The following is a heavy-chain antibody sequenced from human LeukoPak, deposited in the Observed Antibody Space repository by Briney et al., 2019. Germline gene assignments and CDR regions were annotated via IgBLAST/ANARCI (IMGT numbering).Heavy chain of an antibody. CDR3: ARGGSSGYYLGSPGLDP. Sequence: SETLSLTCTVSGGSISSYYWSWIRQPPGKGLEWIGYIYYSGSTNYNPSLKSRVTTSVDTSKNQFSLKLSSVTAADTAVYYCARGGSSGYYLGSPGLDPWGQGTLVTVSS. J-gene: IGHJ5*02. V-gene: IGHV4-59*01. CDR2: IYYSGST. CDR1: GGSISSYY. D-gene: IGHD3-22*01.